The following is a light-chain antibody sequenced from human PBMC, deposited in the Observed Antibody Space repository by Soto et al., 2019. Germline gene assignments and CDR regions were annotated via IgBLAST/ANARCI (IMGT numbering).Light chain of an antibody. V-gene: IGKV1-5*01. J-gene: IGKJ1*01. CDR3: QHSTLYSAS. Sequence: DIHMTQSPSTLSASVGDRVTISCRASQNIFTYLAWYQQKPGKAPKLLIFDASTLQSGVPPRFSGSGSGTDFTLTISSLQPDDFATHSCQHSTLYSASFGPGTKV. CDR2: DAS. CDR1: QNIFTY.